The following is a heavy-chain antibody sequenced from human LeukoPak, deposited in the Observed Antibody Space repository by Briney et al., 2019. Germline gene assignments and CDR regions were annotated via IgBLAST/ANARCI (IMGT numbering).Heavy chain of an antibody. CDR1: GFTFSSFA. CDR2: ISNNGRST. V-gene: IGHV3-64*02. Sequence: PGGSLRLSCAASGFTFSSFAIHWVRQAPGKGLEYVSAISNNGRSTYYADSVKGRFTISRDNSNNTVHLQMGSLRAEDMAVYYCARGSSPSDYWGQGTLVTVSS. CDR3: ARGSSPSDY. J-gene: IGHJ4*02. D-gene: IGHD6-19*01.